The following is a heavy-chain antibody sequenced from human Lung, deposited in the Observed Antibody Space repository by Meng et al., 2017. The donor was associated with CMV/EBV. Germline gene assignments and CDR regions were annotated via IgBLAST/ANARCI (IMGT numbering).Heavy chain of an antibody. CDR3: SKDQGSGVDI. CDR2: IYSCGST. CDR1: RITVSSNY. Sequence: LSGTCSRITVSSNYMSWVRQAPGKWLEWVSVIYSCGSTYYADSVKGRFTISRDNYKNTLYLQMNSLRAEDTAVYYCSKDQGSGVDIWGQGTMVTVSS. J-gene: IGHJ3*02. V-gene: IGHV3-66*02. D-gene: IGHD3-10*01.